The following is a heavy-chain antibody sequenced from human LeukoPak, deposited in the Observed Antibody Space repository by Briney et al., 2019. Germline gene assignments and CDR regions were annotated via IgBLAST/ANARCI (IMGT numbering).Heavy chain of an antibody. CDR3: ARAVTMVRGRLTWFDP. V-gene: IGHV4-38-2*02. D-gene: IGHD3-10*01. CDR1: GDSISSYY. Sequence: SETLSLTCTVSGDSISSYYWGWTRQPPGKGLEWIGSIYHSGSTYYNPSLKSRVTISVDTSKNQFSLKLSSVTAADTAVYYCARAVTMVRGRLTWFDPWGQGTLVTVSS. J-gene: IGHJ5*02. CDR2: IYHSGST.